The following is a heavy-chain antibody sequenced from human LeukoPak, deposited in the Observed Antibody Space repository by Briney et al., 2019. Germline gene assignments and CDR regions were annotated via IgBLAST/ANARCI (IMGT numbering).Heavy chain of an antibody. V-gene: IGHV3-74*01. CDR3: ARAPIVSAPDY. Sequence: PGGSLRLSCAASGFTFSSYWMHWVRQAPGKGLVWVSRINSDGSSTTYADSVKGRFTISRDNAKNTLYLQMNSLRAEDTAVYYCARAPIVSAPDYWGQGTVVTVSS. CDR2: INSDGSST. D-gene: IGHD1-26*01. CDR1: GFTFSSYW. J-gene: IGHJ4*02.